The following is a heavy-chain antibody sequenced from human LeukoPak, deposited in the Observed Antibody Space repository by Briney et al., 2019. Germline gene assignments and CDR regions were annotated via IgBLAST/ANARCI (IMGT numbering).Heavy chain of an antibody. CDR1: GGSISSGSYY. CDR3: ARGWLGAATVDF. Sequence: SQTLSLTCTVSGGSISSGSYYWSWIRQPAGKGLEWIGRIYTSGSTNYNPSLKSRVTISVDTSKNQFSLKLSSVTAADTAVYYCARGWLGAATVDFWGQGTLVTVSS. D-gene: IGHD6-13*01. V-gene: IGHV4-61*02. J-gene: IGHJ4*02. CDR2: IYTSGST.